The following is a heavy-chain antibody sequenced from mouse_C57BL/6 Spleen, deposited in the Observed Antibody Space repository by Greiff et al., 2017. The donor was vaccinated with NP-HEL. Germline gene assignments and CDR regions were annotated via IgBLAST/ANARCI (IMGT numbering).Heavy chain of an antibody. D-gene: IGHD1-1*01. CDR1: GFNIKDYY. CDR3: ARGGGSSPYFDY. V-gene: IGHV14-2*01. Sequence: EVQLQQSGAELVKPGASVKLSCTASGFNIKDYYMHWVKQRTEQGLEWIGRIDPEGGETKYAPKFQGKATITADTSSNTAYLQLSSLTSEDTAVYYCARGGGSSPYFDYWGQGTTLTVSS. CDR2: IDPEGGET. J-gene: IGHJ2*01.